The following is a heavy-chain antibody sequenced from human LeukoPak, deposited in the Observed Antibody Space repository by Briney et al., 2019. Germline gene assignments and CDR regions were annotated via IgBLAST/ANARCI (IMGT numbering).Heavy chain of an antibody. D-gene: IGHD6-19*01. V-gene: IGHV3-30*02. CDR3: AYSSLST. Sequence: GGSLRLSCAASGFTISSYGMHWVRQAPGKGLEGVAFIHSDGINKYYPDSVKGRFTISRDNSKNTLHLQMNSLRAEDTAVYYCAYSSLSTWGQRTLVTVSS. CDR1: GFTISSYG. CDR2: IHSDGINK. J-gene: IGHJ4*02.